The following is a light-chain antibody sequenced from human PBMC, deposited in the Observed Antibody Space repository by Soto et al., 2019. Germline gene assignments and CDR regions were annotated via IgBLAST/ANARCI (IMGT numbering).Light chain of an antibody. Sequence: AIQLTQSPSSLSASVGDRVTITCRASQGISSALAWYQQKPGKAPKLLIYDASSLESGVPSRFIGSGSGTDFTLTIRSLQHEYFATYYCQKFNSYHPLTFGGGTKVEIK. J-gene: IGKJ4*01. CDR1: QGISSA. CDR2: DAS. V-gene: IGKV1-13*02. CDR3: QKFNSYHPLT.